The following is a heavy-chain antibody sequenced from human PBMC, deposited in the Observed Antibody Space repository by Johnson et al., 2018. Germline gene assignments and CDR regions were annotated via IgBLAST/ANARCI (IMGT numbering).Heavy chain of an antibody. Sequence: QVQLVQSGAEVTKPGSSVKVSCKASGGTFSRYAINWVRQAPGQGLEWMGGVMPIFGTATSAPKFQGGVTLSVVECKGTAGLAWCRLGGGDTSGECGATRDETTSTASSELSTRGAEDTAVYYWARGEGDIAMFTGDAVDIWGQGTMVTVSS. D-gene: IGHD5-18*01. CDR1: GGTFSRYA. CDR3: ATRDETTSTASSELSTRGAEDTAVYYWARGEGDIAMFTGDAVDI. CDR2: VMPIFGTA. J-gene: IGHJ3*02. V-gene: IGHV1-69*12.